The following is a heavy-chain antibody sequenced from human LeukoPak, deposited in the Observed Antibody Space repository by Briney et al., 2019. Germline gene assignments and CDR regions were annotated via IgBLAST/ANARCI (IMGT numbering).Heavy chain of an antibody. CDR2: IKEDGSQK. V-gene: IGHV3-7*01. J-gene: IGHJ4*02. CDR1: RFTFSSYW. CDR3: ARGGAPEYSYGYHFDS. Sequence: GGSLRLSCAASRFTFSSYWMSWVRQAPGKGLEWVANIKEDGSQKYYLDSLKGRFTISRDNAKNSLYLQMNSLTAEDTAVYYCARGGAPEYSYGYHFDSWGQGVLVTVSS. D-gene: IGHD5-18*01.